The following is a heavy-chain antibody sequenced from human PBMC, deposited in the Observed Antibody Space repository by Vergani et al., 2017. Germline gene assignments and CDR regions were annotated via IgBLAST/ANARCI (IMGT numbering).Heavy chain of an antibody. CDR3: AKGGSAGSWKYDGKDV. CDR1: GFTFDDYA. D-gene: IGHD1-26*01. J-gene: IGHJ6*02. Sequence: EVQLVESGGGLVQPGRSLRLSCAASGFTFDDYAMHWVRQAPGKGMVWVSGIRWKSGSIGYADSVKGRFTISRDNTKNSLYLQMNSRRPEDMALYYCAKGGSAGSWKYDGKDVWGQGTTVTVSS. CDR2: IRWKSGSI. V-gene: IGHV3-9*03.